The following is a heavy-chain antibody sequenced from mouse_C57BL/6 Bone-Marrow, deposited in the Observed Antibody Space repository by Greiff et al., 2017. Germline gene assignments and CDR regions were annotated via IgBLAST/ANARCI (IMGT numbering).Heavy chain of an antibody. J-gene: IGHJ2*01. CDR2: IWSGGST. CDR3: DY. Sequence: VQLQQSGPGLVQPSQCLSITCTVSGFSFTSYGVHWVRQSPGKGLEWLGVIWSGGSTDYDAAFISRLSISKDNTKSQVFFKMNSLRADDTAGRHFDYWGQGTTLTVSS. CDR1: GFSFTSYG. V-gene: IGHV2-2*01.